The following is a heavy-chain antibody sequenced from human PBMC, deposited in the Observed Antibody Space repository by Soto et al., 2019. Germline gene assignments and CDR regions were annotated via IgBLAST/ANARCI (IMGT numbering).Heavy chain of an antibody. D-gene: IGHD2-2*01. J-gene: IGHJ6*02. CDR1: GFTFSSYG. CDR2: ISYDGSNK. Sequence: VGSLRLSCAASGFTFSSYGMHWVRQAPVNGLEWVAVISYDGSNKYYADSVKGRFTISRDNSKNTLYLQMNSLRAEDTAVYYCAKDRDIVVSGDGMDVWGQGTTVTVSS. CDR3: AKDRDIVVSGDGMDV. V-gene: IGHV3-30*18.